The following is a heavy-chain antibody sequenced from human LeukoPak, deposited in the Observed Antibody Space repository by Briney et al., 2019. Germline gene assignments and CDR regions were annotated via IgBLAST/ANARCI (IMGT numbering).Heavy chain of an antibody. CDR2: IRDSGIT. CDR1: GFTFNTYP. CDR3: ARDHDYAFDI. V-gene: IGHV3-69-1*01. J-gene: IGHJ4*02. Sequence: GGSLRLSCAASGFTFNTYPMNWVRQAPGKGPEWISHIRDSGITDYADSVKGRFTISRDNAKNSLYLQLNSLRAEDTAVYYCARDHDYAFDIWGQGTLVTVSS. D-gene: IGHD4-17*01.